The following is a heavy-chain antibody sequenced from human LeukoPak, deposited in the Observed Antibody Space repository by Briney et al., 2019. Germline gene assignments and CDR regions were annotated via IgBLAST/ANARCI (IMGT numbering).Heavy chain of an antibody. CDR1: GYTFTSYY. Sequence: ASVKVSCKASGYTFTSYYMHWVRQAPGQGLEWMGIINPSGGSTSYAQKFQGRVTMTRDTSTSTAYMELSSLRSEDTAVYYCARGSGGLIVVVDDAFDIWGQGTMVTVSS. CDR2: INPSGGST. CDR3: ARGSGGLIVVVDDAFDI. D-gene: IGHD3-22*01. J-gene: IGHJ3*02. V-gene: IGHV1-46*01.